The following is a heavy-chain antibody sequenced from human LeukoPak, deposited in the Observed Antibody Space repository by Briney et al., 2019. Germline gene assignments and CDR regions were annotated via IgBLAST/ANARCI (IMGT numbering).Heavy chain of an antibody. D-gene: IGHD4-11*01. CDR2: VSYDGST. CDR1: GGSISSYY. J-gene: IGHJ4*02. Sequence: SETLSLTCTVSGGSISSYYWSWVRQPPVKGLEWIGYVSYDGSTNYSPSLKSRGTISLYTSKNQYSLNLSSVTTADTAVYYCARTTTTFDDWGQGTLVTVSS. CDR3: ARTTTTFDD. V-gene: IGHV4-59*01.